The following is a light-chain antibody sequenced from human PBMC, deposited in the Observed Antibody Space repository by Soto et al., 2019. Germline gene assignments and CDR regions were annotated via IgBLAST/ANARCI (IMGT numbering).Light chain of an antibody. CDR1: QSVSSN. J-gene: IGKJ5*01. CDR2: GAS. Sequence: EVVMTQSPATLSVSPGERATLSCRASQSVSSNLAWYQQKPGQAPRLLIHGASTRATGITARFSGSGSGTQYTLTISSLQSEDFAVYYCQQYNNWPPITFGQGTRLEIK. V-gene: IGKV3-15*01. CDR3: QQYNNWPPIT.